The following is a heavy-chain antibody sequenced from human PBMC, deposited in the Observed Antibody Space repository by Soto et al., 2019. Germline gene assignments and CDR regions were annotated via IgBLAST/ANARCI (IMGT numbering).Heavy chain of an antibody. CDR1: GGTFGNSA. Sequence: QVQLVQSGAEVKKPGSSVTVSCKASGGTFGNSAISWVRQAPGQGLEWMGGIIPIFSTPDYAQKFQGRITITADDSTTTASMELTSLKSEDTAVYYCARDKDRQQLGGNYYCGIDVWGQGTTVTVSS. J-gene: IGHJ6*02. D-gene: IGHD2-15*01. CDR2: IIPIFSTP. V-gene: IGHV1-69*12. CDR3: ARDKDRQQLGGNYYCGIDV.